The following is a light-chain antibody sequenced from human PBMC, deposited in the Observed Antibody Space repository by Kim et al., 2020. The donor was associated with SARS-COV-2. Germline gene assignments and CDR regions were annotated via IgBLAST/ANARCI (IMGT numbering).Light chain of an antibody. CDR2: SAS. CDR1: QTIISY. J-gene: IGKJ1*01. Sequence: DIQMTQSPSFLSASVGDRITITCRASQTIISYLNWYQQKPGKAPKLLIYSASSLQSGVPSRFSGSGSGTDFTLTISSLQPEDFATYYCQQTYNAPWTFGQGTKVDIK. CDR3: QQTYNAPWT. V-gene: IGKV1-39*01.